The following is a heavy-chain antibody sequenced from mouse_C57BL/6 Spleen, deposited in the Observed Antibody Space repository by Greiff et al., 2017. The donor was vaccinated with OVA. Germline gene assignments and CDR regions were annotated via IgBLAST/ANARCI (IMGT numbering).Heavy chain of an antibody. CDR1: GYTFTDYE. CDR3: TRSNMITTGDYYAMDY. D-gene: IGHD2-4*01. V-gene: IGHV1-15*01. J-gene: IGHJ4*01. Sequence: VQLQQSGAELVRPGASVTLSCKASGYTFTDYEMHWVKQTPVHGLEWIGAIDPETGGTAYNQKFKGKAILTADKSSSTAYMELRNLTSEDSAVYDGTRSNMITTGDYYAMDYWGQGTSVTVSS. CDR2: IDPETGGT.